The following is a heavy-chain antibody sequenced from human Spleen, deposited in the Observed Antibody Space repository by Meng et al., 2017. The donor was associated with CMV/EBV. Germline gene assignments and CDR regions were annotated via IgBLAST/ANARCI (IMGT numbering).Heavy chain of an antibody. CDR2: ISGSGGST. J-gene: IGHJ4*02. Sequence: GESLKISCAASRFDFRTYHMNWVRQAPGKGLEWVSAISGSGGSTYYGDSVKGRFTISRDNSKNTLYLQMNSLRAEDTAIYYCAKDQGIAVAGPPGKFDYWGQGTLVTVSS. CDR1: RFDFRTYH. CDR3: AKDQGIAVAGPPGKFDY. V-gene: IGHV3-23*01. D-gene: IGHD6-19*01.